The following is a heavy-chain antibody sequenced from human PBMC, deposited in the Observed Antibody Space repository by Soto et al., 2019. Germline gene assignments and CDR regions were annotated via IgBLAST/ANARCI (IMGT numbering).Heavy chain of an antibody. V-gene: IGHV3-48*03. Sequence: PGGSLRLSCAASGFTFSSYEMNWVRQAPGKGLEWVSYISSSGSTIYYADSVKGRFTISRDNAKNSLYLQMNSLRAEDTAVYYCAREVGSSWYVAFDIWGQGTMVTVSS. J-gene: IGHJ3*02. D-gene: IGHD6-13*01. CDR2: ISSSGSTI. CDR1: GFTFSSYE. CDR3: AREVGSSWYVAFDI.